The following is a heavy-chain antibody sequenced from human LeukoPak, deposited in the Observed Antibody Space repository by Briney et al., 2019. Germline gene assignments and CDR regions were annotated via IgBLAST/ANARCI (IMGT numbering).Heavy chain of an antibody. CDR1: GGSITSSSYY. J-gene: IGHJ4*02. V-gene: IGHV4-39*01. CDR3: ARHLVRGAEIDY. D-gene: IGHD3-10*01. CDR2: MSYSGGT. Sequence: SETLSLTCTVSGGSITSSSYYWGWIRQPPGKGLEWIGSMSYSGGTYYNPSLKGRLTISVDTSKNQFSLKLSSVTAADTAVYYCARHLVRGAEIDYWGQGTPVTVSS.